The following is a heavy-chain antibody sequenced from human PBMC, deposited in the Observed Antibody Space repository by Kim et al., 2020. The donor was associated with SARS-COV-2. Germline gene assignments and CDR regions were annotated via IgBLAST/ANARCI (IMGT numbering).Heavy chain of an antibody. J-gene: IGHJ4*02. CDR1: GFTFSTYS. Sequence: GGSLRLSCSASGFTFSTYSMNWVRQAPGKGLEWVSSISSRSGYIYYADSVRGRFTISGDSAKNSLYLQMNSLRAEDTAVYYCARGYKSTVGYWGQGTPVT. V-gene: IGHV3-21*01. CDR3: ARGYKSTVGY. D-gene: IGHD1-20*01. CDR2: ISSRSGYI.